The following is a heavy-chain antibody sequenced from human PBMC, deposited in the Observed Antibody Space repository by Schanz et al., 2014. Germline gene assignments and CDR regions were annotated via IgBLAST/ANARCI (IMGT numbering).Heavy chain of an antibody. CDR1: GFTFSRCG. CDR2: IWFDGSNK. Sequence: QVQLVESGGGVVQPGRSLRLSCAASGFTFSRCGMHWVRQTPAKGLEWVAIIWFDGSNKYYADSVKGRFTISRDNSRNTLFLQMNSLRAEDTAVYYCVKDLQRELLRDDHYYGMDVWGQGTMVSVSS. D-gene: IGHD1-26*01. CDR3: VKDLQRELLRDDHYYGMDV. J-gene: IGHJ6*02. V-gene: IGHV3-33*02.